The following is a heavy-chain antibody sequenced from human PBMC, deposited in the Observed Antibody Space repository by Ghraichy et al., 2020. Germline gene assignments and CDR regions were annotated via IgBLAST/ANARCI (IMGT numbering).Heavy chain of an antibody. V-gene: IGHV1-24*01. D-gene: IGHD2-21*01. CDR2: FDPEDGET. Sequence: ASVKVSCKVSGYTLTELSMHWVRQAPGKGLEWMGGFDPEDGETIYAQKFQGRVTMTEDTSTDTAYMELSSLRSEDTAVYYCATDSAYCGGDCYWGWGQGTLVTVSS. CDR1: GYTLTELS. CDR3: ATDSAYCGGDCYWG. J-gene: IGHJ4*02.